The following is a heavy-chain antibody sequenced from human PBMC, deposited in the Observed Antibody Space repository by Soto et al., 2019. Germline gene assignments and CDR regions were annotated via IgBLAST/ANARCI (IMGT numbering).Heavy chain of an antibody. V-gene: IGHV5-51*01. CDR3: ARSIAVTGTYFSGLDV. CDR1: GYSFTSYW. CDR2: IYPGDSYT. Sequence: GESLKISCKGSGYSFTSYWIGWVRQMPGKGLEWMGIIYPGDSYTNYSPSFQGHVTISADKSLNTAFLQWSSLKASDSAMYYCARSIAVTGTYFSGLDVWGQGTPVTVSS. J-gene: IGHJ6*02. D-gene: IGHD6-19*01.